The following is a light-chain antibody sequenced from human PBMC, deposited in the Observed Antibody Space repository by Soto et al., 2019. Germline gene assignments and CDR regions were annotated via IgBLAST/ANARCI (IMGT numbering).Light chain of an antibody. CDR2: EVS. J-gene: IGLJ3*02. CDR1: SSDVGGYNY. CDR3: SSYTSSSFLWV. V-gene: IGLV2-14*01. Sequence: QSAPTQPASVSGSPGQSITISCTGTSSDVGGYNYVSWYQQHPGKAPKLMIYEVSNRPSGVSNRFSGSKSGNTASLTISGLQAEDEADYYCSSYTSSSFLWVFGGGTKVTVL.